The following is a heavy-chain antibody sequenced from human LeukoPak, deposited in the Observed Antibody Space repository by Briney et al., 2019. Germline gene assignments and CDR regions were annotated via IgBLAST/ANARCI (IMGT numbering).Heavy chain of an antibody. D-gene: IGHD2-15*01. V-gene: IGHV3-30*18. CDR1: GFTFSSYG. CDR3: AKDKRPPALPRNYYGMDV. J-gene: IGHJ6*04. Sequence: GGSLRLSCAASGFTFSSYGMHWVRQAPGKGPEWVAVISYDGSNKYYADSVKGRFTISRDNSKNTLYLQMNSLRAEDTAVYYCAKDKRPPALPRNYYGMDVWGKGTTVTVSS. CDR2: ISYDGSNK.